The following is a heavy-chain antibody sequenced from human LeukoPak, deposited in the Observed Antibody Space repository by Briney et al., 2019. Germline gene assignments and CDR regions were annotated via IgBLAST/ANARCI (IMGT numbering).Heavy chain of an antibody. D-gene: IGHD4-23*01. J-gene: IGHJ4*02. V-gene: IGHV3-53*01. Sequence: GGSLRLSCAASGFSVSNKYVSWVRQAPGKEPEWVSVFYEGGEIFYADSVKGRFTISRDNSKNTLYLQMNSLRAEDTAVYYCAKEEKPVVTPFVDYWGQGTLVTVSS. CDR2: FYEGGEI. CDR3: AKEEKPVVTPFVDY. CDR1: GFSVSNKY.